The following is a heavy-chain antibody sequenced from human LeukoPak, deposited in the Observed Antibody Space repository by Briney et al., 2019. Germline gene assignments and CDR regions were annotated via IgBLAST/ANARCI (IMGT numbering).Heavy chain of an antibody. CDR3: ATAPHQYYYDSSGSHFDY. V-gene: IGHV4-59*01. CDR2: IYYSGST. D-gene: IGHD3-22*01. CDR1: GGSISSYY. J-gene: IGHJ4*02. Sequence: SETLSLTCTVSGGSISSYYWSWIRQPPGKGLEWIGYIYYSGSTNYNPSLKSRVTISVDLSKNQFSLKLSSVTAADTAVYYCATAPHQYYYDSSGSHFDYWGQGTLVTVSS.